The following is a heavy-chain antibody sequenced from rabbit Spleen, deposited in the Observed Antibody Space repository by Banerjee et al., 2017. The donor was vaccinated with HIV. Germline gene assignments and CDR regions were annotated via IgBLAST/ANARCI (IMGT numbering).Heavy chain of an antibody. Sequence: QEQLEESGGGLVKPGASLTLTCTASGISFSSTYWVCWVRQAPGKGLEWIACIDTGSSGFTYFASWAKGRFTCSKTSSTTVTLQMTSLTAADMATYFCARDTGSSFSSYGMDLWGPGTLVTVS. J-gene: IGHJ6*01. CDR2: IDTGSSGFT. CDR3: ARDTGSSFSSYGMDL. CDR1: GISFSSTYW. V-gene: IGHV1S45*01. D-gene: IGHD8-1*01.